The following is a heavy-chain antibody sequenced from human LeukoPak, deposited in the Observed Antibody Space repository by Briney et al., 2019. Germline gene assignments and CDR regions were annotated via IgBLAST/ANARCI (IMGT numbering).Heavy chain of an antibody. J-gene: IGHJ4*02. Sequence: GGSLRLSCAASGFTFSSYAMHWVRQAPGKGLEWVAVISYDGSNKYYADSVKGRFTISRDNSKNTLYLQMNSLRAEDTAVYYCASGDYYDSSGYYQNWGQGTLVNVSS. D-gene: IGHD3-22*01. CDR2: ISYDGSNK. V-gene: IGHV3-30*04. CDR3: ASGDYYDSSGYYQN. CDR1: GFTFSSYA.